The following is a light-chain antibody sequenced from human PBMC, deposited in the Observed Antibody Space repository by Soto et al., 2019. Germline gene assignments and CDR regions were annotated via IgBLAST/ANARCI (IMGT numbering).Light chain of an antibody. V-gene: IGKV1-6*01. J-gene: IGKJ1*01. CDR1: QGIRND. CDR3: LQDYKYPRT. Sequence: AIQMTQSPSSLSTSVGDRVTITCRASQGIRNDLAWYQEQPGKAPKLLIYAASTLQTGVPSRFSGSGSGTDFTLTSSSLQPEDFATYYCLQDYKYPRTFGQGTKVEIK. CDR2: AAS.